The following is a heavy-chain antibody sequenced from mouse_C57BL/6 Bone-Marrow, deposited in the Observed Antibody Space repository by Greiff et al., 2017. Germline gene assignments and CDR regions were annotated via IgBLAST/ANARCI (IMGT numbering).Heavy chain of an antibody. CDR2: IYPGNSDT. CDR1: GYTFTSYW. Sequence: EVQLQQSGPELARPWASVKISCKTSGYTFTSYWMHWVKQRPGQGLEWIGAIYPGNSDTSYNQKFKGKAKLTAVTSASTAYMELSSLTNEDSAVYYCTTAPAWFAYWGQGTLVTVSA. J-gene: IGHJ3*01. CDR3: TTAPAWFAY. V-gene: IGHV1-5*01.